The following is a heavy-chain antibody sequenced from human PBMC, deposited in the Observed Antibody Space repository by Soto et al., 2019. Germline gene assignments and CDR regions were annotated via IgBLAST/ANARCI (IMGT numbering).Heavy chain of an antibody. D-gene: IGHD3-3*01. CDR1: GDSISSNVYL. CDR3: ATMLRPPGEQMFGVVLFD. V-gene: IGHV4-30-4*01. Sequence: QVQLQESGPGLVKPSQTLSLTCSVSGDSISSNVYLWTWIRQPPGKGLEWIGRISNTEATYSNASLKSRVTMSVDTSKNHFALSKTSLTAADTAVYYCATMLRPPGEQMFGVVLFDWGQGILVTVSS. J-gene: IGHJ4*02. CDR2: ISNTEAT.